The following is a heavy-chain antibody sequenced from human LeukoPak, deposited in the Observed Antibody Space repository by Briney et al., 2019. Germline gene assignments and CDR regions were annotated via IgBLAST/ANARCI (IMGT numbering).Heavy chain of an antibody. Sequence: GGSLRLSCAASGFTFSSYGMSWVRQAPGKGLEWVSAISGSGGSTYYADSVRGRFTISRDNSKNTLYLQMNSLRAEDTAVYYCAKGNRYSSSWYGAWYFDYWGQGTLVTVSS. CDR1: GFTFSSYG. D-gene: IGHD6-13*01. CDR3: AKGNRYSSSWYGAWYFDY. CDR2: ISGSGGST. V-gene: IGHV3-23*01. J-gene: IGHJ4*02.